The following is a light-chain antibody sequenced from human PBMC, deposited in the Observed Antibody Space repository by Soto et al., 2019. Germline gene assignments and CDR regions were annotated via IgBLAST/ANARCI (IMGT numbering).Light chain of an antibody. CDR3: QQYGGSPGA. J-gene: IGKJ3*01. V-gene: IGKV3-20*01. CDR2: GVS. CDR1: QTVSRSS. Sequence: EIVLTQSPGTLSLSPGERATLSCRASQTVSRSSLAWYQQRPGQAPRLLIYGVSSRATGIPDRFSGSGSGTDFTLTINGLGPEDFAECCCQQYGGSPGAFGPGTKVDIK.